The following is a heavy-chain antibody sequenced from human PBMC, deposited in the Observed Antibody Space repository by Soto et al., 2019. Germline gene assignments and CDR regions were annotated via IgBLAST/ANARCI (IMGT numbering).Heavy chain of an antibody. J-gene: IGHJ5*02. V-gene: IGHV4-30-4*01. CDR3: ARGSKITVVTNNWFDP. D-gene: IGHD2-21*02. CDR1: GGSIISGDYY. CDR2: IYYSGST. Sequence: SETLSLTCTVSGGSIISGDYYWSWIRQPPGKGLEWIGYIYYSGSTYYNPSLKSRVTISVDTSKNQFSLKLSSVTAADTAVYYCARGSKITVVTNNWFDPWGQGTLVTVS.